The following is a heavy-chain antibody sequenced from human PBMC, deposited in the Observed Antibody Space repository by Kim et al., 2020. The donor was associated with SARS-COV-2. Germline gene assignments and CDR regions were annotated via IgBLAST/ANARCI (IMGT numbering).Heavy chain of an antibody. Sequence: GGSLRLSCAASGFSFNDYAMSWVRQAPGKGLEWVSAIYSGGTFTYYADFVKGRFTISRDDSRNTLFLQMNSMRAEDTTVYYCVREGIPLAGTENYFDSWGQGTLVTVSS. D-gene: IGHD1-1*01. J-gene: IGHJ4*02. CDR3: VREGIPLAGTENYFDS. CDR2: IYSGGTFT. CDR1: GFSFNDYA. V-gene: IGHV3-23*03.